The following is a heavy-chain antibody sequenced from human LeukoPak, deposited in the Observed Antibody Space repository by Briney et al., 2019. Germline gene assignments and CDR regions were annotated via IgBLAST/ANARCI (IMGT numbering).Heavy chain of an antibody. CDR3: IRDFRSADL. V-gene: IGHV3-74*01. Sequence: GGSLRLSCEASGFNFASNWMHWVRQTPGKGLVWVSRINSGGSGTSYADSVKGRFTISRDNAKNTVYLEVNSLSVEDTATYYCIRDFRSADLWGQGTLVTVTS. CDR2: INSGGSGT. J-gene: IGHJ5*02. CDR1: GFNFASNW.